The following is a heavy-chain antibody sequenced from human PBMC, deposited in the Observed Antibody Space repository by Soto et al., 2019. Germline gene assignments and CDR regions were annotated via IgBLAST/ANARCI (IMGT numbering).Heavy chain of an antibody. CDR3: AHYREGSSSWYGDAFDI. V-gene: IGHV2-5*02. CDR2: IYWDDDK. J-gene: IGHJ3*02. Sequence: QITLKESGPTLVKPTQTLTLTCTFSGFSLSTSGVGVGWIRQPPGKALEWLALIYWDDDKRYSPSLKSRLTITKDTSKNQVVLTMTNMDPVDTATYYCAHYREGSSSWYGDAFDIWGQGTMVTVSS. CDR1: GFSLSTSGVG. D-gene: IGHD6-13*01.